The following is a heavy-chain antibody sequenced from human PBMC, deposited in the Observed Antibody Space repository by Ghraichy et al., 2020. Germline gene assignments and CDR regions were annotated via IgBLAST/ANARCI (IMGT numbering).Heavy chain of an antibody. CDR1: GGSISSSSYY. V-gene: IGHV4-39*07. CDR2: IYYSGST. CDR3: ARHRRNKCSGGSCYITGHPYYFDY. J-gene: IGHJ4*02. D-gene: IGHD2-15*01. Sequence: SETLSLTCTVSGGSISSSSYYWGWIRQPPGKGLEWIGSIYYSGSTYYNPSLKSRVTISVDTSKNQFSLKLSSVTAADTAVYYCARHRRNKCSGGSCYITGHPYYFDYWGQGTLVTVSS.